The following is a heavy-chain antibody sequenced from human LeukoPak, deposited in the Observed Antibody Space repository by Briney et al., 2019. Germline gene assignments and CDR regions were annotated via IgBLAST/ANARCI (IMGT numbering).Heavy chain of an antibody. J-gene: IGHJ5*02. D-gene: IGHD3-9*01. CDR1: GYTFTNYG. Sequence: ASVKVSCKTSGYTFTNYGISWVRQAPGQGLEWMGWISGYNGYANYPQKLQGRVTLTTDTSTSTAYMDLRSLRSDDTAVYYCARGYYDILTGYLNWFDPWGQGTLVTVSS. CDR3: ARGYYDILTGYLNWFDP. CDR2: ISGYNGYA. V-gene: IGHV1-18*01.